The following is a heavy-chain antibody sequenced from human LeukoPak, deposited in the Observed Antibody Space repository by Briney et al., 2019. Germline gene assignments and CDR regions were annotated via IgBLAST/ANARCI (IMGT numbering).Heavy chain of an antibody. CDR2: ISYDGSNK. V-gene: IGHV3-30*18. CDR1: GFTFSGYG. Sequence: GGSLRLSCAASGFTFSGYGMHWVRQAPGKGLEWVAVISYDGSNKYYADSVKGRLTISRDNSKNTLYLQMNSLRAEDTAVYYCAKEGRPDSNGYYYYYYYMDVWGKGTTVTVSS. J-gene: IGHJ6*03. D-gene: IGHD3-22*01. CDR3: AKEGRPDSNGYYYYYYYMDV.